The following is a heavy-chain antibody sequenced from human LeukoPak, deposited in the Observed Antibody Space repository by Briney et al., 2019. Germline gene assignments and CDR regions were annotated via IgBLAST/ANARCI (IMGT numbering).Heavy chain of an antibody. V-gene: IGHV3-11*04. Sequence: GGSLRLSCAASGFTFSNAWMGWVRQAPGKGLEWVSYISSSGSTIYYADSVKGRFTISRDNAKNSLYLQMNSLRAEDTAVYYCAREATLTIAAAGRFDYWGQGTLVTVSS. CDR1: GFTFSNAW. J-gene: IGHJ4*02. D-gene: IGHD6-13*01. CDR3: AREATLTIAAAGRFDY. CDR2: ISSSGSTI.